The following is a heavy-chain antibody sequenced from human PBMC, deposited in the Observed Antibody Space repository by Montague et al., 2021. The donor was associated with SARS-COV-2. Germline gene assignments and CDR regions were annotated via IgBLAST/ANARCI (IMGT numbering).Heavy chain of an antibody. V-gene: IGHV4-34*01. CDR3: AIPIVRDFSRAFDI. Sequence: SETLSLTCTVYGGSFSGYYWSWIRQPPGKGLEWIGEINHSGSTNXNPSLKSRATISVDTSKNQFSLKLSSVTAADTAVYYCAIPIVRDFSRAFDIWGQGTMVTVSS. D-gene: IGHD3-10*01. J-gene: IGHJ3*02. CDR2: INHSGST. CDR1: GGSFSGYY.